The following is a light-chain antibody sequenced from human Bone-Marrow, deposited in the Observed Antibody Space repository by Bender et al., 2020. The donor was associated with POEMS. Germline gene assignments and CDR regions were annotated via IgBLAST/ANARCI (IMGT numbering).Light chain of an antibody. J-gene: IGLJ3*02. Sequence: SYVLTQPPSVSVAPGQTARLACWGNNIGGRSVHWYQQKPGQAPLLVVYDDTDRPSGIPDRFSGSKSGTSASLGITGLQTGDEADYYCGTWDGSLNTWVFGGGTKVTVL. CDR3: GTWDGSLNTWV. V-gene: IGLV3-21*02. CDR1: NIGGRS. CDR2: DDT.